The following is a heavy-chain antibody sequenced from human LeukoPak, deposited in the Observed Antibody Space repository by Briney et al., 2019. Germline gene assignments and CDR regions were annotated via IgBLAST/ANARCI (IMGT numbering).Heavy chain of an antibody. CDR1: GFTFSSYG. V-gene: IGHV3-7*01. D-gene: IGHD2-15*01. CDR2: IKQDGSEK. J-gene: IGHJ5*02. Sequence: PGGSLRLSCAASGFTFSSYGMHWVRQAPGKGLEWVANIKQDGSEKYYVDSVKGRFTISRDNAKNSLYLQMNSLRAEDTAVYYCARVGVVVVAATATNWFDPWGQGTLVTVSS. CDR3: ARVGVVVVAATATNWFDP.